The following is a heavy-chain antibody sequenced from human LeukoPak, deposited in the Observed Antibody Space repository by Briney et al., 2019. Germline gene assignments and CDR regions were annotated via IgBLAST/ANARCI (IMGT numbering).Heavy chain of an antibody. CDR3: AKGNSSEQSY. J-gene: IGHJ4*02. D-gene: IGHD6-13*01. CDR2: LSYDGSNK. V-gene: IGHV3-30-3*01. CDR1: GFTFRNYA. Sequence: PGRSLRLSCAASGFTFRNYAIHWVRQAPGKGLEWVAVLSYDGSNKFYADAVKGRFTISRDNSKNTLYLQMNSLRAEDTAVYYCAKGNSSEQSYWGQGTLVTVSS.